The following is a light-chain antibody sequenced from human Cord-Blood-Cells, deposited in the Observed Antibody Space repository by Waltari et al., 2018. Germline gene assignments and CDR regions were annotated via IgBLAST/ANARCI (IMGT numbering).Light chain of an antibody. CDR1: SSDVGGYNY. J-gene: IGLJ1*01. Sequence: QSALTHPASVSGSAGQSITISCTGTSSDVGGYNYVSWYQQPPGKAPKLMIYDVSNRPSGVSNRFSGSKSGNTASLTISGLQAEDEADYYCSSYTSSSTLVFGTGTKVTVL. V-gene: IGLV2-14*01. CDR3: SSYTSSSTLV. CDR2: DVS.